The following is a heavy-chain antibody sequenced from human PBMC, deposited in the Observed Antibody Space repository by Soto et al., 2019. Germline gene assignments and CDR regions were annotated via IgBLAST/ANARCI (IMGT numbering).Heavy chain of an antibody. Sequence: GLDLEWLALIYWNDDKRYSPSLKSRLTITKDTSKNQVVLTMTNMDPVDTATYYCAHLVVITTPKQGWFDPWGQGTLVTVSS. D-gene: IGHD3-22*01. J-gene: IGHJ5*02. CDR2: IYWNDDK. CDR3: AHLVVITTPKQGWFDP. V-gene: IGHV2-5*01.